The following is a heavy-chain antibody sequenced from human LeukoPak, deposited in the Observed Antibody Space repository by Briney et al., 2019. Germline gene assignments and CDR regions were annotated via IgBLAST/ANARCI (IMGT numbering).Heavy chain of an antibody. J-gene: IGHJ4*02. V-gene: IGHV1-2*04. CDR3: AREFGSSWFDY. CDR2: INCNTGGT. Sequence: ASVQVSCKASGYTFTGHYMHWVRQAPGQGLEWMGWINCNTGGTNYAQNFQGWGRMTRDTSISTVYMALSRLRSDDTAVYYCAREFGSSWFDYWGQGTLLTVSS. D-gene: IGHD2-2*01. CDR1: GYTFTGHY.